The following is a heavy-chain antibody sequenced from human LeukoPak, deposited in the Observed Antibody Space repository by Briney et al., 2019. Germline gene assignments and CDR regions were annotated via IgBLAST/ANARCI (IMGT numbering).Heavy chain of an antibody. Sequence: SVKVSCKASGGTFSSYAISWVRQAPGQGLEWMGGIIPIFGTANYAQKFQGRVTITTDESTSTAYMELSSLRPEDTAVYYCASGLLPSMDVWGKGTTVTVSS. J-gene: IGHJ6*04. CDR1: GGTFSSYA. D-gene: IGHD3-22*01. CDR3: ASGLLPSMDV. CDR2: IIPIFGTA. V-gene: IGHV1-69*05.